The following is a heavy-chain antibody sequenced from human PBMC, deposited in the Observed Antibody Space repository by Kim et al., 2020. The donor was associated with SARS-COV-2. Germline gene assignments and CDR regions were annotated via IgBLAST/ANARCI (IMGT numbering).Heavy chain of an antibody. Sequence: GGSLRLSCAASGFSFDAYGMNWVRQVPGKGLEWFSGIQWNGGGSDYADSVKGRFIISRDNAKNFLYLQMNSLRVEDTALYYCARGGGSYYSIDGFDIWGQGTMVTVSS. CDR2: IQWNGGGS. CDR3: ARGGGSYYSIDGFDI. J-gene: IGHJ3*02. D-gene: IGHD1-26*01. CDR1: GFSFDAYG. V-gene: IGHV3-20*04.